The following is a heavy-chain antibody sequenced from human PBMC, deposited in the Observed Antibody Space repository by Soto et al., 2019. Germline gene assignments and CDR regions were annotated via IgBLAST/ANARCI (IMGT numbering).Heavy chain of an antibody. CDR3: ARGKNYDFWSGYSRTYYMDG. CDR2: INHSGST. D-gene: IGHD3-3*01. J-gene: IGHJ6*03. Sequence: AGTLSLTCAVYGGSFSGYYWSWIRQPPGKGLEWIGEINHSGSTNYNPSLKSRVTISVDTSKNQFSLKLSSVTAADTAVYYCARGKNYDFWSGYSRTYYMDGWGKGTTVTVSS. V-gene: IGHV4-34*01. CDR1: GGSFSGYY.